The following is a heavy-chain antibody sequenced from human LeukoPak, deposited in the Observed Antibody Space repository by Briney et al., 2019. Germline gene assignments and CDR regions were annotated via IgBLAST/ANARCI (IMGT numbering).Heavy chain of an antibody. CDR2: IIPIFGTA. D-gene: IGHD1-26*01. V-gene: IGHV1-69*05. CDR3: ARVSVVNSGSYLGYFDY. CDR1: GGTFSSYA. Sequence: SVKVSCMASGGTFSSYAISWVRQAPGQGLEWMGGIIPIFGTANYAQKFQGRVTITTDESTSTAYMELSSLRSEDTAVYYCARVSVVNSGSYLGYFDYWGQGTLVTVSS. J-gene: IGHJ4*02.